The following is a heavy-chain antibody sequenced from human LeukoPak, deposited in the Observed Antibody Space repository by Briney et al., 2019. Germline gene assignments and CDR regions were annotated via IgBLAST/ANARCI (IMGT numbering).Heavy chain of an antibody. D-gene: IGHD6-13*01. CDR3: ATEYTSSWYDLDY. J-gene: IGHJ4*02. CDR2: ISDDGSNK. CDR1: GFTFSSYS. Sequence: GGSLRLSCAASGFTFSSYSMNWVRQAPGKGLEWVAVISDDGSNKYYADSVKGRFTISRDNSKNTLYLQMNSLRAEDTAVYYCATEYTSSWYDLDYWGQGTLVTVSS. V-gene: IGHV3-30*03.